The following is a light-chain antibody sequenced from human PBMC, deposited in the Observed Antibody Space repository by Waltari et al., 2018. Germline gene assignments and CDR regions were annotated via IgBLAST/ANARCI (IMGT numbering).Light chain of an antibody. Sequence: QAGLTQPPSVSKGLKQTATLTCTGNNDNVGNQGASWLQQHRGHPPKLLSYRHTKRPSGGSERFSSSRSGNTASLTITGLQPEDEADYYCAAWDDRLSVWMFGGGTKLTVL. J-gene: IGLJ3*02. CDR1: NDNVGNQG. V-gene: IGLV10-54*04. CDR2: RHT. CDR3: AAWDDRLSVWM.